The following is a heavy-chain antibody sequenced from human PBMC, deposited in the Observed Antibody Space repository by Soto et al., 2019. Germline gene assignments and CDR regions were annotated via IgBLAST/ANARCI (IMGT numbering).Heavy chain of an antibody. J-gene: IGHJ4*02. CDR3: ARDLGGSHDY. V-gene: IGHV3-74*01. D-gene: IGHD3-16*01. CDR1: VFTFSTYW. Sequence: GGSLRLSCAASVFTFSTYWMHWFRQAPGKGLVWVSRIKTDGSVTTYADSVKSRFTISRDNAKNTLYLQMNTLRAEDTAVYYCARDLGGSHDYWGRGTLVTVSS. CDR2: IKTDGSVT.